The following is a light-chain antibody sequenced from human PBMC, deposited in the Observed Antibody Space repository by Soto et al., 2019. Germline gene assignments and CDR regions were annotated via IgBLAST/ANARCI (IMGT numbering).Light chain of an antibody. Sequence: QSVLTQPPSASGSPGQSVTISCTGTSSDIGGYNSVSWYQQHPGKAPRLMIYEVNKRPSGVPDRFSGSKSGYTASLTVSGLQTEDEADYHCSSYTSRSTLVFGGGTKLTVL. J-gene: IGLJ3*02. CDR3: SSYTSRSTLV. CDR1: SSDIGGYNS. V-gene: IGLV2-8*01. CDR2: EVN.